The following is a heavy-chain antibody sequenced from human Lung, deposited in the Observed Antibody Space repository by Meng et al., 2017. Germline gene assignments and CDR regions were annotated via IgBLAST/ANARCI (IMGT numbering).Heavy chain of an antibody. CDR2: INHSGST. J-gene: IGHJ4*02. D-gene: IGHD4-11*01. CDR1: GGSFSDYY. Sequence: QVPLQQWGEGLLKPSETLSLNCVVSGGSFSDYYWSWIRQPPGKGLEWIGEINHSGSTNYNPSLESRATISVDTSQNNLSLKLSSVTAADSAVYYCARGPTTMAHDFDYWGQGTLVTVSS. V-gene: IGHV4-34*01. CDR3: ARGPTTMAHDFDY.